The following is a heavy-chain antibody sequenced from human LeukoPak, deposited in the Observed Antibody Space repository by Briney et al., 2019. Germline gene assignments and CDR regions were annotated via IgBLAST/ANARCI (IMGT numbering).Heavy chain of an antibody. CDR3: AKVEDSGNHSPMVNWWYFDL. V-gene: IGHV3-23*01. CDR2: ISGSGGST. Sequence: GGSLRLSCAASGFTFSSYAMSWVRQAPGKGLEWVSAISGSGGSTYYADSVKGRFTISRDNSKNTLYLQMNSLRAEDTAEYYSAKVEDSGNHSPMVNWWYFDLWGRGTLVTVSS. D-gene: IGHD1-1*01. CDR1: GFTFSSYA. J-gene: IGHJ2*01.